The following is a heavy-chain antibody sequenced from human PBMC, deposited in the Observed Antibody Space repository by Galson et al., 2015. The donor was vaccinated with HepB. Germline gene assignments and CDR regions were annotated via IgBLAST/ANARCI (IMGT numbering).Heavy chain of an antibody. Sequence: SLRLSCAASGFTFSDYYMTWIRQVPGKGLEWISYISANTIYTNYAASVKGRFTISRDNVKNSVFLQMNSLRAEDAALYYCARVAHSDYGDHAHFDFGGRGTLVTVSS. CDR3: ARVAHSDYGDHAHFDF. J-gene: IGHJ4*02. CDR2: ISANTIYT. D-gene: IGHD4-17*01. V-gene: IGHV3-11*06. CDR1: GFTFSDYY.